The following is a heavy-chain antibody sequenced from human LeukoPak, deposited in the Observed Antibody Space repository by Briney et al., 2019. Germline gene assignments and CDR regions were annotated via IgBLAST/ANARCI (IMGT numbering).Heavy chain of an antibody. Sequence: PGGSLRLSCTASGFTFSDYAMNWVRQAPGKGLEWVSHISHSGSTIYYSDPVKGRFTISRDNAENSLYLQMNSLRDEDTAVYYCTRRGYHDYWGQGTLVPVSA. CDR3: TRRGYHDY. D-gene: IGHD3-22*01. CDR2: ISHSGSTI. V-gene: IGHV3-48*02. J-gene: IGHJ4*02. CDR1: GFTFSDYA.